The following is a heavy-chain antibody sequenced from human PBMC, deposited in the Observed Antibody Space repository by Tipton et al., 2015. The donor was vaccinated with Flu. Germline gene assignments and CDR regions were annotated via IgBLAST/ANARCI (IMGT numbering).Heavy chain of an antibody. CDR2: IYYSGST. J-gene: IGHJ4*02. D-gene: IGHD2-2*01. V-gene: IGHV4-59*01. Sequence: GLVKPSETLSLTCTVSGGSISSYYWSWIRQPPGKGLEWIGYIYYSGSTNYNPSLKSRVTIPVDTSKNQFSLKLSSVTAADTAVYYCARGDCSSTSCLDYWGQGTLVTVSS. CDR3: ARGDCSSTSCLDY. CDR1: GGSISSYY.